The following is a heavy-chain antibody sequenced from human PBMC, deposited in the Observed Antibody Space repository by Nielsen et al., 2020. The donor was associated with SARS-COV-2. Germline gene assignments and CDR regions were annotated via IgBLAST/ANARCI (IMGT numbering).Heavy chain of an antibody. D-gene: IGHD1-14*01. CDR3: ARDPEYTGGR. Sequence: SVKVSCKASGGTFSSYAISWVRQAPGQGLEWMGGIIPIFGTANYAQKFQGRVTITADESTSTAYMELSSLRSDDTAVYYCARDPEYTGGRWGQGTLVTVSS. CDR2: IIPIFGTA. CDR1: GGTFSSYA. J-gene: IGHJ4*02. V-gene: IGHV1-69*13.